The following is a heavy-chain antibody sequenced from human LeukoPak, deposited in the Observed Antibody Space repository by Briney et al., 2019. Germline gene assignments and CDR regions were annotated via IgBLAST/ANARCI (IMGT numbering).Heavy chain of an antibody. Sequence: ASVKVSCKASGYTFTGYYMHWVRQAPGQGLEWMGWINPNSGGTNYAQKFQGRVTMTRDTSISTAYMELSRLRSDDTAVYYCAKAGSGSYYPQDYWGQGTLVTVSS. CDR3: AKAGSGSYYPQDY. D-gene: IGHD3-10*01. V-gene: IGHV1-2*02. CDR2: INPNSGGT. CDR1: GYTFTGYY. J-gene: IGHJ4*02.